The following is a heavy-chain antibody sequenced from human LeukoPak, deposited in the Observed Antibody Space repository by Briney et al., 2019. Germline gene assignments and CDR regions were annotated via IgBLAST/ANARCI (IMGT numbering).Heavy chain of an antibody. V-gene: IGHV3-23*01. CDR2: IGGSGDKT. CDR3: VRRGDASSGWGDHDF. D-gene: IGHD6-19*01. CDR1: GFTFNRNA. Sequence: GGSLRLSCAASGFTFNRNAVSWVRQAPGKGLEWVSTIGGSGDKTFYADSVKGRFTISRDNSKNMVHLQMNSLTGEDTALYYCVRRGDASSGWGDHDFWGQGALVTVSS. J-gene: IGHJ4*02.